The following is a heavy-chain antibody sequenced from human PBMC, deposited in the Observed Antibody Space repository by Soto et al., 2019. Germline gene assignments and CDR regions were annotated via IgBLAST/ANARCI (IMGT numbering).Heavy chain of an antibody. CDR1: GFTFSSYG. CDR2: IWYDGSNK. Sequence: GGSLRLSCAASGFTFSSYGMHWVRQAPGKGLEWVAVIWYDGSNKYYADSVKGRFTISRDNSKNTLYLQMNSLRAEDTAVYYCARDLNFYYDSSGYFDYWGQGTLVTVSS. D-gene: IGHD3-22*01. V-gene: IGHV3-33*01. J-gene: IGHJ4*02. CDR3: ARDLNFYYDSSGYFDY.